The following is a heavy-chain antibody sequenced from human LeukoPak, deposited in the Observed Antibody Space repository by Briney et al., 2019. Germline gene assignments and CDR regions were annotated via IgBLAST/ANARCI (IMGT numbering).Heavy chain of an antibody. Sequence: GGSLRLSCAASGFTFSNAWMSWVRQAPGKGLEWVGRIKSKTDGGTTDYAAPVKGRFTISRDDSKNTLYLQMNSLKTEDTAVXXXXXXXXIVGATRPWDAFDIWGQGTMVTVSS. V-gene: IGHV3-15*01. CDR1: GFTFSNAW. CDR2: IKSKTDGGTT. CDR3: XXXXXIVGATRPWDAFDI. J-gene: IGHJ3*02. D-gene: IGHD1-26*01.